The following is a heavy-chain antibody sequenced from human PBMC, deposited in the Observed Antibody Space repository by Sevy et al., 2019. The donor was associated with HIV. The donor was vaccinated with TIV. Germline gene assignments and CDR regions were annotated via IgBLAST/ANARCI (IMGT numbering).Heavy chain of an antibody. V-gene: IGHV4-34*01. CDR1: GGSFSAYY. CDR3: ARPGGDL. J-gene: IGHJ4*02. D-gene: IGHD3-16*01. Sequence: SENLSLTCAVYGGSFSAYYWSWIRQAPGQGLEWIGDINHSGSANYNPSLKSRVTISVDTTKSQFSLKLSSVTAADTAVYYCARPGGDLWGRGILVTVSS. CDR2: INHSGSA.